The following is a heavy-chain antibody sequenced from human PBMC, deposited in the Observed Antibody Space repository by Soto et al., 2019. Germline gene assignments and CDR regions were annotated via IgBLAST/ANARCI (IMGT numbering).Heavy chain of an antibody. CDR1: GFTFSSYG. D-gene: IGHD5-18*01. V-gene: IGHV3-30*18. CDR2: ISYDGSNK. J-gene: IGHJ3*02. CDR3: AKDLRMVRHGDAFDI. Sequence: QVQLVESGGGVVQPGRSLRLSCAASGFTFSSYGMHWVRQAPGKGLEWVAVISYDGSNKYYAGSVKGRFTISGDNSKNTLYLQMNSLRAEDTAVYYCAKDLRMVRHGDAFDIWGQGTMVTVSS.